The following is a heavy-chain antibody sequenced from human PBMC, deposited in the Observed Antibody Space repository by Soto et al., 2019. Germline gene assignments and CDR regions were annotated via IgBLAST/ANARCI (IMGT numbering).Heavy chain of an antibody. CDR2: IGGRGDST. D-gene: IGHD6-19*01. Sequence: GGSLRLSCAASGFTFSSYAMSWVRQAPGKGLEWVSTIGGRGDSTYYADSVKGRFTISRDNSKKTLYLQMNSLRAEDTAIYYCAKTAVAGTTGVPNFDYWGQGTLVTVSS. CDR3: AKTAVAGTTGVPNFDY. J-gene: IGHJ4*02. CDR1: GFTFSSYA. V-gene: IGHV3-23*01.